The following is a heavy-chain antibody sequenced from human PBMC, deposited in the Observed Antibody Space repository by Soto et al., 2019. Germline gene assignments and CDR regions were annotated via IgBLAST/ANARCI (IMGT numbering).Heavy chain of an antibody. CDR3: ARVPNERGGWFDP. J-gene: IGHJ5*02. Sequence: QDQLVQSGTEVKTPGASVKVSCKASGYTFTNYDISWVRQAPGQGLEWMGWISVKSGNTNYAQKLQGRVTMTRDTSTSTAYMDLRSLRSDDTAVYYCARVPNERGGWFDPWGQGTLVTVSS. CDR2: ISVKSGNT. CDR1: GYTFTNYD. V-gene: IGHV1-18*01. D-gene: IGHD2-8*01.